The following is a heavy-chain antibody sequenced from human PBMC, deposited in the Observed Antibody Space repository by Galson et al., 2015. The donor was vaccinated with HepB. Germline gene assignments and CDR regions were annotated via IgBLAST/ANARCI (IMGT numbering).Heavy chain of an antibody. Sequence: SVKVSCKASGYTFTSYAMHWVRQAPGQRLEWMGWINAGNGNTKYSQKFQGRVTITRDTSASTAYMELSSLRSEDTAVYYCARGFKARSTGLQLHMGFCCAFDIWGQGTMVTVSS. J-gene: IGHJ3*02. V-gene: IGHV1-3*01. D-gene: IGHD5-24*01. CDR2: INAGNGNT. CDR1: GYTFTSYA. CDR3: ARGFKARSTGLQLHMGFCCAFDI.